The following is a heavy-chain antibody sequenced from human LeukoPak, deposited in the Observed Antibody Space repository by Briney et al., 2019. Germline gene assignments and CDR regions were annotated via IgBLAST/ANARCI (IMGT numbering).Heavy chain of an antibody. D-gene: IGHD5-18*01. V-gene: IGHV3-48*03. CDR3: ARNKKGDRYTYGHDY. Sequence: GGSLRLSCATSGFTFSSYDMNWVRQAPGKGLAWVSYISGSGNTIYYADSVKGRFTISRDNAKNSLYLQMNSLRAEDTAVYYCARNKKGDRYTYGHDYWGQGTLVTVSS. CDR2: ISGSGNTI. J-gene: IGHJ4*02. CDR1: GFTFSSYD.